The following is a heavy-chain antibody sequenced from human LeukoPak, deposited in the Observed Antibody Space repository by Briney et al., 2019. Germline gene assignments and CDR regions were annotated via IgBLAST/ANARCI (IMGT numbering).Heavy chain of an antibody. V-gene: IGHV6-1*01. CDR3: ARVTEKQYLPFDS. Sequence: SQTLSLTCAISRDSVSRNRDSLNWIRQSPSRGLEWLGRTYYRSRWYNEYALSVKSRITINPDTSKNQFSLQLNSVTPEDTAVYYCARVTEKQYLPFDSWGQGTLVTVSS. D-gene: IGHD6-19*01. CDR1: RDSVSRNRDS. J-gene: IGHJ4*02. CDR2: TYYRSRWYN.